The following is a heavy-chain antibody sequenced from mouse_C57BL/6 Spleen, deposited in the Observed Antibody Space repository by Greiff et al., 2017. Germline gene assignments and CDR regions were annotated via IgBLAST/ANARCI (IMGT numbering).Heavy chain of an antibody. CDR1: GYTFTNYW. CDR2: IYPGGGYT. J-gene: IGHJ1*03. V-gene: IGHV1-63*01. D-gene: IGHD1-1*01. CDR3: ARYGSSYDWYFDV. Sequence: VKLLESGAELVRPGTSVKMSCKASGYTFTNYWIGWAKQRPGHGLEWIGDIYPGGGYTNYNEKFKGKATLTADKSSSTAYMQFSSLTSEDSAIYYCARYGSSYDWYFDVWGTGTTVTVSS.